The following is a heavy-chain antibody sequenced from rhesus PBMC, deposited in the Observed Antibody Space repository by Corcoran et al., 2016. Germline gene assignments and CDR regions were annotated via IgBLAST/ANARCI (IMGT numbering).Heavy chain of an antibody. CDR2: ISVSGGKT. Sequence: QVQLQESGPGLVKPSETLSLTCGVSGGSISSNYWSWIRQPPGKGLEWIGRISVSGGKTDAKPSLKRRVTILTDTSKNQFSLKLSSVTAADTAVYYCARGGEARRAAAGLFDYWGQGVLVTVSS. V-gene: IGHV4-160*01. J-gene: IGHJ4*01. CDR3: ARGGEARRAAAGLFDY. CDR1: GGSISSNY. D-gene: IGHD6-31*01.